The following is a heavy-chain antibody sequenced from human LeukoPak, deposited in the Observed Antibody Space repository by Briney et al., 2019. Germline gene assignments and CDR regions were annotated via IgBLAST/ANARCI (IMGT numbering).Heavy chain of an antibody. J-gene: IGHJ4*02. D-gene: IGHD2-21*02. CDR1: GFTFSSYG. CDR3: ARVTAYPYYFDY. V-gene: IGHV3-33*01. CDR2: IWYDGSNK. Sequence: TGGSLRLSCAASGFTFSSYGMPWVRQAPGKGLEWVAVIWYDGSNKYYADSVKGRFTISRDNSKNTVYLQMNSLRAEDTAVYYCARVTAYPYYFDYWAREPWSPSPQ.